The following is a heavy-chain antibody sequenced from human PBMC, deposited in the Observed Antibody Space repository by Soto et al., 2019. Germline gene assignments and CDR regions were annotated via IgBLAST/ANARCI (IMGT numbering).Heavy chain of an antibody. V-gene: IGHV1-69*01. Sequence: QVQLVQSGAEVKKPGASVKVSCKASADTFNSYSLSWLRQAPGQRLEWMGGITPVFGTADYAQGFEDRLTITADDSTSTVYMELSSLRSDDTAVYYCARSLEVPTVTNWFDPWGQGALVTVSS. CDR3: ARSLEVPTVTNWFDP. J-gene: IGHJ5*02. CDR2: ITPVFGTA. CDR1: ADTFNSYS. D-gene: IGHD4-17*01.